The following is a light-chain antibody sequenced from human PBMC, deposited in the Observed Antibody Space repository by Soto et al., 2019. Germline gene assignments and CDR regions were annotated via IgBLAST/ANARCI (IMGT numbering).Light chain of an antibody. Sequence: DIQMTQSPSSVSASVGDTVTITCRASQDISNWLAWYQHKPGKAPKFLIYAASSLQSGVPSRFSGSGSETDFTLTISSLQPEDFATYFCQQANSFPFTFGPGTKVDIK. V-gene: IGKV1-12*02. CDR1: QDISNW. J-gene: IGKJ3*01. CDR2: AAS. CDR3: QQANSFPFT.